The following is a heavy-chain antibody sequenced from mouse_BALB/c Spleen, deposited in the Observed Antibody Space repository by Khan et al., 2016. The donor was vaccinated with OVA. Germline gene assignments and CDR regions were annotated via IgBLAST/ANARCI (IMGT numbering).Heavy chain of an antibody. Sequence: EVELVESGGGLVKPGGSLKLSCGASGFTFSTYAMSWVRQTPETRLEWVATISSGGSYTYYPDSVKGRFTISRENAKNNLYLQMSSLRSEDTAMYYCARHECYYGVSPCFDYWGQGTTLTVSS. CDR2: ISSGGSYT. V-gene: IGHV5-9-3*01. D-gene: IGHD1-1*02. J-gene: IGHJ2*01. CDR3: ARHECYYGVSPCFDY. CDR1: GFTFSTYA.